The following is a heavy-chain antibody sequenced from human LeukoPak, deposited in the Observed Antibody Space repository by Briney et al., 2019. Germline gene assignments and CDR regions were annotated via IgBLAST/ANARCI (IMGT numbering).Heavy chain of an antibody. CDR2: ISGSAYST. Sequence: GGSLRLSCAASGFTFSSYAMTWVRQAPGKGLEWISAISGSAYSTSYADSVKGRFTISRDNSKNTLYLQMNSLRAEDTAIYYCARNTSGFKLGDAFDIWGQGTMATVSS. J-gene: IGHJ3*02. V-gene: IGHV3-23*01. D-gene: IGHD3-22*01. CDR3: ARNTSGFKLGDAFDI. CDR1: GFTFSSYA.